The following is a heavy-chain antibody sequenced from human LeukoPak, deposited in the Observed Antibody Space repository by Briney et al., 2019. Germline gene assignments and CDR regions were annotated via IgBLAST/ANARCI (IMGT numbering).Heavy chain of an antibody. CDR3: AKDAALFSSSWY. Sequence: GGSLRLSCAASGFTFSSYAMSWVRQAPGKGLEWVSAISGSGGSTYYADSVKGRFTISRENSKNTLYLQMKSLRAEDTAVYYCAKDAALFSSSWYGGQGTLVTVSS. J-gene: IGHJ1*01. CDR2: ISGSGGST. V-gene: IGHV3-23*01. CDR1: GFTFSSYA. D-gene: IGHD6-13*01.